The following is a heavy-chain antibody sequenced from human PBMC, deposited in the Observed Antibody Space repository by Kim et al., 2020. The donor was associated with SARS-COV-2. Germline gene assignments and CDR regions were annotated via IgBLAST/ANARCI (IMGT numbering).Heavy chain of an antibody. CDR1: GFTFNTYA. Sequence: GGSLRLSCAASGFTFNTYAMNWVRQAPGKGLEWVSTITDGGGNTYYADSVKGRFTISRDNSKITLFLQMNSLRAEDTAVYYCAKCGRRASDGANDYFDYWGQGTLVTVSS. V-gene: IGHV3-23*01. CDR2: ITDGGGNT. D-gene: IGHD1-26*01. J-gene: IGHJ4*02. CDR3: AKCGRRASDGANDYFDY.